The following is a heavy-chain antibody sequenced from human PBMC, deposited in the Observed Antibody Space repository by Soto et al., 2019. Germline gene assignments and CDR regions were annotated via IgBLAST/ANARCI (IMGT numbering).Heavy chain of an antibody. V-gene: IGHV3-23*01. CDR1: GFTFSIYT. J-gene: IGHJ4*02. CDR2: IYGNGRST. D-gene: IGHD1-26*01. Sequence: EVQLLESGGGLVQPAGSLRLSCAASGFTFSIYTMSWFRQAPGKGLQWVSSIYGNGRSTFYSASVKGRFTIFRDNSGNTVYLQMGSLRAEDTAIYYCGKDFTHDSRWDIDYWGQGSLVTVSS. CDR3: GKDFTHDSRWDIDY.